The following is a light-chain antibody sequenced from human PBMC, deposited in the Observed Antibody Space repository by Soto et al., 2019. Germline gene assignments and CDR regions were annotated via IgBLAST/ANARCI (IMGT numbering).Light chain of an antibody. J-gene: IGLJ3*02. CDR3: AAWDDSLNGGV. CDR1: SSNIGSNN. CDR2: SNN. Sequence: QAVVAQPPSASGTPGQRVTISCSGSSSNIGSNNVNWYQQVPGTAPKLLIYSNNQRPSGVPDRFSGSKSGTSASLAISGLQSEDEADYYCAAWDDSLNGGVFGGGTKLTVL. V-gene: IGLV1-44*01.